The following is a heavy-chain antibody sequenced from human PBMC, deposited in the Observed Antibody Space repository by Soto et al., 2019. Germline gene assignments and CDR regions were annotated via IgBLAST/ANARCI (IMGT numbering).Heavy chain of an antibody. Sequence: QVQLVQSGAEVRKPGASVNISCRASGFSFSDNLINWVRQAPGQSLEWMGWINPENGNTRYSQTFQGRVTISRHSSASIAYVEVSDMTSEDTAVYYCSRDILAGGPRAYDAFDVWGHWTMVTVCS. CDR1: GFSFSDNL. D-gene: IGHD2-8*02. CDR3: SRDILAGGPRAYDAFDV. CDR2: INPENGNT. J-gene: IGHJ3*01. V-gene: IGHV1-3*01.